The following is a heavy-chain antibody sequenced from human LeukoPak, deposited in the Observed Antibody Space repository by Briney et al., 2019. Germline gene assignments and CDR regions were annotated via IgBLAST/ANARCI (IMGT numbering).Heavy chain of an antibody. V-gene: IGHV3-30-3*01. CDR2: ISYDGDNQ. CDR1: GFTFSSHV. D-gene: IGHD1-14*01. CDR3: ARDGSTETPGGGTLGFDI. Sequence: PGGSLRLSCAASGFTFSSHVMHWIRQAPGKGLEWVAAISYDGDNQYYADSVKGRLTISRDNSRNTLYLQMNSPRTEDTAVFHCARDGSTETPGGGTLGFDIWGQGTMVTVSS. J-gene: IGHJ3*02.